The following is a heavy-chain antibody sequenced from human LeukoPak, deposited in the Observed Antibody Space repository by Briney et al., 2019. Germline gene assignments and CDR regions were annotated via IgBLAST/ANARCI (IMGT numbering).Heavy chain of an antibody. D-gene: IGHD3-22*01. J-gene: IGHJ4*02. Sequence: SETLSLTCTVSGGSISSHYWSWIRQPPGKGLEWIGYIYYSGSTNYNPSLKSRVTISVDTSKNQFSLKLSSVTAADTAVYYCARGRGYYYDSSGTFDYWGQGTLVTVSS. CDR3: ARGRGYYYDSSGTFDY. CDR2: IYYSGST. CDR1: GGSISSHY. V-gene: IGHV4-59*11.